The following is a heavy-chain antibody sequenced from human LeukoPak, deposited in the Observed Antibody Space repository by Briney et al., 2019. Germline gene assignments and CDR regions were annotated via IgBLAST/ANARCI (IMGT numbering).Heavy chain of an antibody. V-gene: IGHV4-59*01. D-gene: IGHD7-27*01. J-gene: IGHJ4*02. CDR2: IYYSGST. Sequence: SETLSLTCTVSGGSISSYYWSWIRQPPGKGLEWIGYIYYSGSTNYNPSLKSRVTISVDTSKSQFSLKLSSVTAADTAAYYCARARNWGFLGYWGQGTLVTVSS. CDR3: ARARNWGFLGY. CDR1: GGSISSYY.